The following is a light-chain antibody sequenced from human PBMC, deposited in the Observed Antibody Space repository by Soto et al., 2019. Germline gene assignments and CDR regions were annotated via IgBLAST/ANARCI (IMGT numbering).Light chain of an antibody. CDR2: GVF. J-gene: IGKJ2*01. V-gene: IGKV3-20*01. CDR3: QPDEGSPRT. CDR1: QAVNNDY. Sequence: ETVLTQSPGTVSLSPGERATLSCTTSQAVNNDYLAWYQQKPGQAPRLLIYGVFNRDTGIPDRFSGSGSGTCFTLTISGLEPEDSAIYYCQPDEGSPRTFGQGTNVEI.